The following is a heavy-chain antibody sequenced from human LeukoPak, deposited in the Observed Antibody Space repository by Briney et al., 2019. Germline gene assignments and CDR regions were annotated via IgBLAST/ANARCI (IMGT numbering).Heavy chain of an antibody. Sequence: PSETLSLTCTVSGGSISSYYWSWIRQPPGKGLEWIAYIYYSGSTNYNPSLKSRVTISVDTSKNQFSLKLSSVTAADTAVYYCAKLIQWSDTSDLWGQGTMVTVSS. V-gene: IGHV4-59*08. J-gene: IGHJ3*01. CDR2: IYYSGST. D-gene: IGHD2-15*01. CDR1: GGSISSYY. CDR3: AKLIQWSDTSDL.